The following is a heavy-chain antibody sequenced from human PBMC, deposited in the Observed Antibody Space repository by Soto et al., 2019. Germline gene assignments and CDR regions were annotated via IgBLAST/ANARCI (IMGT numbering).Heavy chain of an antibody. Sequence: SETLSLTCTVSGGSISSSSYYWGWIRQPPGKGLEWIGSIYYSGSTYYNPSLKSRVTISVDTSKNQFSLKLTSVTAADTAVYYCARQWELRTFDYWGRGTLVTVSS. J-gene: IGHJ4*02. CDR3: ARQWELRTFDY. V-gene: IGHV4-39*01. CDR1: GGSISSSSYY. CDR2: IYYSGST. D-gene: IGHD1-26*01.